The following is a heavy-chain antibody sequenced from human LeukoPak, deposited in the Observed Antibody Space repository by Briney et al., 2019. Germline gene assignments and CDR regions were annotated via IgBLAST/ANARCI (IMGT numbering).Heavy chain of an antibody. CDR1: GYTFTSYY. CDR2: INPSGGST. CDR3: ARGRHIEVVVAPLVPYTFDI. J-gene: IGHJ3*02. Sequence: ASVKVSCKASGYTFTSYYMHWVRQAPGQGLEWMGIINPSGGSTSYAQKFQGRVTMTRDTSTSTVYMELSSLRSEDTAVYYCARGRHIEVVVAPLVPYTFDIWGQGTMVTVSS. V-gene: IGHV1-46*01. D-gene: IGHD2-15*01.